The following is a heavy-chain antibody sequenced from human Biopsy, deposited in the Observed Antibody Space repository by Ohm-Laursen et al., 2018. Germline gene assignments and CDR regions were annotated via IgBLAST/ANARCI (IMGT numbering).Heavy chain of an antibody. CDR2: NTPILGTG. D-gene: IGHD3-9*01. Sequence: SVKVSCNAPGGAFSNYGVNWVRQAPGQGLEWLGGNTPILGTGNYAQKFQDGVTVAADTSTSTATMELRSLRSDDTAVYYCATKLTGYFHHWGQGTLVIVSS. J-gene: IGHJ1*01. V-gene: IGHV1-69*06. CDR1: GGAFSNYG. CDR3: ATKLTGYFHH.